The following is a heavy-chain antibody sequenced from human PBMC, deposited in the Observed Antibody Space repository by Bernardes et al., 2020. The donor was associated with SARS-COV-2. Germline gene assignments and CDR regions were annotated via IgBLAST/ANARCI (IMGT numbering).Heavy chain of an antibody. D-gene: IGHD3-22*01. J-gene: IGHJ6*02. CDR3: ALPPTNYDRYGMDV. CDR2: INPNSGGT. Sequence: ASVKVSCKASGYPFTGYYMDWVRQAPGQGLEWMGWINPNSGGTNYAQKFQGRVTMTRDTSISTAYMELSRLRSDDTAVYYCALPPTNYDRYGMDVWGQGTTVTVSS. CDR1: GYPFTGYY. V-gene: IGHV1-2*02.